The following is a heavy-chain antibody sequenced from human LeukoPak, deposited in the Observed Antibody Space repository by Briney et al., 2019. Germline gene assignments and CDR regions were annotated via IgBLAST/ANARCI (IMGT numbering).Heavy chain of an antibody. CDR3: AELGITMIGGV. V-gene: IGHV3-9*02. CDR2: ISWNSGSI. D-gene: IGHD3-10*02. Sequence: GGSLRLSCAASGFTSDDYGMHWVRQAPGKGLEWVSGISWNSGSIGYADSVKGRFTISRDNAKNSLYLQMNSLRAEDTAVYYCAELGITMIGGVWGKGTTVTISS. CDR1: GFTSDDYG. J-gene: IGHJ6*04.